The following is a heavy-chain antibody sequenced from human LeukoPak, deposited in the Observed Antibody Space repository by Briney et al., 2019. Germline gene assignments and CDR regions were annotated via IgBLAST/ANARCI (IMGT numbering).Heavy chain of an antibody. Sequence: PSETLSLTCTVSGGSITSSPYHRAWIRQPPGRGPEWIGTVSHSGATQYNPSLTSRVTISLDTSKNQFSLSLNSVTAADTAVYYCARRRYDYVWGSYDYWGQGTLVTVSS. CDR3: ARRRYDYVWGSYDY. V-gene: IGHV4-39*07. CDR2: VSHSGAT. D-gene: IGHD3-16*01. J-gene: IGHJ4*02. CDR1: GGSITSSPYH.